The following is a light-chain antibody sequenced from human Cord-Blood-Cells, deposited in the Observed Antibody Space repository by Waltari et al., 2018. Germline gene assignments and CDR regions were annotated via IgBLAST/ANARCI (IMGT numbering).Light chain of an antibody. J-gene: IGKJ1*01. V-gene: IGKV3-20*01. CDR3: QQYGSSPPRT. Sequence: EIVLTQSPGTLSLSPGERATLSCRASQSVSSSYLAWYQQKPGQAPTLLIYGASSRATGIPDRFSGSGSATDFTLTISRMEPEDFAVYYCQQYGSSPPRTFGQGTKVEIK. CDR1: QSVSSSY. CDR2: GAS.